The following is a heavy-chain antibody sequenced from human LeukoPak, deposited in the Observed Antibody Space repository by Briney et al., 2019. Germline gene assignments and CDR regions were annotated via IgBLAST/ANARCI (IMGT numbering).Heavy chain of an antibody. Sequence: GGSLRLSCAASGFTFDDHAMHWVRQAPGKGLEWVSLISGDGGSTCYADSVKGRFTISRDNSKNSLYLQMNSLRAEDTAFYYFARDCGATAGIIDYWGQGTLVTVSS. CDR3: ARDCGATAGIIDY. V-gene: IGHV3-43*02. D-gene: IGHD4/OR15-4a*01. J-gene: IGHJ4*02. CDR1: GFTFDDHA. CDR2: ISGDGGST.